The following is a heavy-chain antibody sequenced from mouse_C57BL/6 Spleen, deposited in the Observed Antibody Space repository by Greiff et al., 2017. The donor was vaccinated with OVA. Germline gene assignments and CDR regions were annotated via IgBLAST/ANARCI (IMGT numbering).Heavy chain of an antibody. CDR3: ARSHYDYDGFDY. D-gene: IGHD2-4*01. V-gene: IGHV5-17*01. CDR2: ISSGSSTI. J-gene: IGHJ2*01. CDR1: GFTFSDYG. Sequence: EVKLVESGGGLVKPGGSLKLSCAASGFTFSDYGMHWVRQAPEKGLEWVAYISSGSSTIYYADTVKGRFTISRDNAKNTLFLQMTSLRSEDTAMYYCARSHYDYDGFDYWVQGTTLTVSS.